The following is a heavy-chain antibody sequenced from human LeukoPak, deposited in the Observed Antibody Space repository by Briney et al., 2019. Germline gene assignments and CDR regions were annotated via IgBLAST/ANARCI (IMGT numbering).Heavy chain of an antibody. Sequence: SETLSLTCTVSGGSVSRGSYYWSWIRQPPGKGLEWIGYIYYSGSTNYNPSLKSRVTISVDMSKNQFSLRLSSVTTADTAVYYCARVPGGGTAANWGQGTMVTVSS. CDR1: GGSVSRGSYY. J-gene: IGHJ3*01. CDR2: IYYSGST. V-gene: IGHV4-61*01. CDR3: ARVPGGGTAAN. D-gene: IGHD1-7*01.